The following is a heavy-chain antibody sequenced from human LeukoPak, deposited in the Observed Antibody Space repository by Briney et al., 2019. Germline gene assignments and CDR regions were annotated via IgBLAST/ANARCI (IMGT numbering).Heavy chain of an antibody. CDR2: IIGTGAGT. CDR1: GFTFSNYV. Sequence: TGGSLRLSCAASGFTFSNYVMTWVRQAPRKGLEWVSAIIGTGAGTYYADSVKGRFTISRDNSKNTLYLQMNSLRAEDTAVYYCAKGSPAILYYCMDVWGKGTTVTVSS. CDR3: AKGSPAILYYCMDV. V-gene: IGHV3-23*01. J-gene: IGHJ6*03. D-gene: IGHD2-21*01.